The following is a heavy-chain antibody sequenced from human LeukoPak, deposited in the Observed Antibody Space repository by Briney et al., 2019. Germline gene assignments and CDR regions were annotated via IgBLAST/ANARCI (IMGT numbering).Heavy chain of an antibody. CDR1: GFTFSSYA. J-gene: IGHJ4*02. CDR2: ISYDGSNK. Sequence: GGSLRLSCAASGFTFSSYAMHWVRQAPGKGLEWVAVISYDGSNKYYADSVKGRFTISRDNSKNTLYLQMNSLRAEDTAVYYCARHKRITMVRGVRIFDYWGQGTLVTVSS. CDR3: ARHKRITMVRGVRIFDY. D-gene: IGHD3-10*01. V-gene: IGHV3-30*04.